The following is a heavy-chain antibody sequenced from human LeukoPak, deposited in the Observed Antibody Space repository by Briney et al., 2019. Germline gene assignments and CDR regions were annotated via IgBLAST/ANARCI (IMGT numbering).Heavy chain of an antibody. CDR1: GFTFSIYA. J-gene: IGHJ4*02. CDR2: TTYDGGNK. V-gene: IGHV3-30-3*01. Sequence: PGGSLRLSCAASGFTFSIYAMHWVRQAPGKGLEWVAFTTYDGGNKFYAGSVKGRFTISRDNSKNTLYLQMNSLRAEDTAVYYCARDSDYGDYARYWGQGTLVTVSS. CDR3: ARDSDYGDYARY. D-gene: IGHD4-17*01.